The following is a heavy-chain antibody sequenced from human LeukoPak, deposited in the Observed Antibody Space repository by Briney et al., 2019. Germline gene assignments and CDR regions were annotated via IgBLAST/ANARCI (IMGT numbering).Heavy chain of an antibody. Sequence: GRSLRLSCAASGFTFSSYGMHWVRQAPGKGLEWVAVISYDGSNKYYADSVKGRFTISRDNSKNTLYLQMNSLKTEDTAVYYCTTAPLIQLSFGRSCWGQGTLVTVSS. D-gene: IGHD5-18*01. CDR2: ISYDGSNK. CDR3: TTAPLIQLSFGRSC. J-gene: IGHJ4*02. V-gene: IGHV3-30*03. CDR1: GFTFSSYG.